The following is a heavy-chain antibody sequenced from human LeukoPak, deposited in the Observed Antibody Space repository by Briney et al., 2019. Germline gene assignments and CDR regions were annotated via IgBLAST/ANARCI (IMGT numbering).Heavy chain of an antibody. D-gene: IGHD3-9*01. V-gene: IGHV5-51*01. J-gene: IGHJ4*02. CDR2: IYPGDSDT. CDR1: GYSFTSYW. CDR3: ARHGGHFDWLLSFDY. Sequence: GESLKISCKGSGYSFTSYWIGWVRQMPGKGLEWMGIIYPGDSDTRYSPSFQGQVTISADKSISTAYLQWSSLKASDTAMYYCARHGGHFDWLLSFDYWGQGTLVTVSS.